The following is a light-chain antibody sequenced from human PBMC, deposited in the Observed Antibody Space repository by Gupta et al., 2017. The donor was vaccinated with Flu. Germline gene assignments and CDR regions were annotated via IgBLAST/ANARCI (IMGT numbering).Light chain of an antibody. J-gene: IGLJ3*02. Sequence: QSVLTQPPSVSAAQGQKVTISCSGSNSNIGPNYVTWYQQLPGTAPKLLIYDNNKRPSVIPSRFSGSKSGTSATLGITGLQTGDEADYYCGTWDHSLNNGRVFGGGTKLTVL. CDR2: DNN. V-gene: IGLV1-51*02. CDR1: NSNIGPNY. CDR3: GTWDHSLNNGRV.